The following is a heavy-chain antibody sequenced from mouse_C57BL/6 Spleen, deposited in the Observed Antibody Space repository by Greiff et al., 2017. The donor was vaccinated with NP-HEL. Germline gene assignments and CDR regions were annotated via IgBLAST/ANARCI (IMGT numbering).Heavy chain of an antibody. V-gene: IGHV5-16*01. CDR3: ARWDYYGSPYAMDY. Sequence: EVQLVESEGGLVQPGSSMKLSCTASGFTFSDYYMAWVRQVPEKGLEWVANINYDGSSTYYLDSLKSRFIISRDNAKNILYLQMSSLKSEDTATYYCARWDYYGSPYAMDYWGQGTSVTVSS. D-gene: IGHD1-1*01. CDR1: GFTFSDYY. CDR2: INYDGSST. J-gene: IGHJ4*01.